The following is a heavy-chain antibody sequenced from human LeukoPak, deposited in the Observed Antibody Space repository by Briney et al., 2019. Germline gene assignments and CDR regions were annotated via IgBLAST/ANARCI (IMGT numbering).Heavy chain of an antibody. CDR2: ISAYNGNT. D-gene: IGHD3-3*01. J-gene: IGHJ4*02. CDR3: ARSFWSGPNFDY. V-gene: IGHV1-18*01. CDR1: GYTFTSYG. Sequence: GASVKVSCKASGYTFTSYGISWVRQAPGQGLEWMGWISAYNGNTNYAQKLQGRVTITADESTSTAYMELSSLRSEDTAVYYCARSFWSGPNFDYWGQGILVTVSS.